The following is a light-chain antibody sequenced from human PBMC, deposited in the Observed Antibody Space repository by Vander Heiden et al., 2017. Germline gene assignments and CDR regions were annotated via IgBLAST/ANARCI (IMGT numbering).Light chain of an antibody. CDR2: EGS. V-gene: IGLV2-23*01. Sequence: QSALTPPPSVSGSPGQSLAISRTGTSSDVGSYNLVSWYQQHPGKAPKLMIYEGSKRPSGVSNRFSGSKSGNTASLTISGLQDEDEADYCCCSYAGSSTVVFGGGTKLTVL. CDR1: SSDVGSYNL. J-gene: IGLJ2*01. CDR3: CSYAGSSTVV.